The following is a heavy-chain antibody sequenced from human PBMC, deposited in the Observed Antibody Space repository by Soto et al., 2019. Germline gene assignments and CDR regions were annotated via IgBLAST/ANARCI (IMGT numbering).Heavy chain of an antibody. J-gene: IGHJ4*02. V-gene: IGHV4-30-4*01. D-gene: IGHD2-2*01. Sequence: SETLSLTCTVSGGSISSGDYYWSWIRQPPGKGLEWIGYIYCSGSTYYNPSLKSRVTISVDTSKNQFSLKLSSVTAADTAVYYCARGYQLAHFDYWGQGTLVTVSS. CDR3: ARGYQLAHFDY. CDR2: IYCSGST. CDR1: GGSISSGDYY.